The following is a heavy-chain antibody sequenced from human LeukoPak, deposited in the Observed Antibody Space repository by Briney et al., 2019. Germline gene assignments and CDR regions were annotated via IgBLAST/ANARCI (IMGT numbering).Heavy chain of an antibody. V-gene: IGHV4-38-2*02. CDR3: ARDNGYSYGYIGSDY. J-gene: IGHJ4*02. Sequence: SETLSLTCTVSGGSISSYYWSWIRQPPGKGLEWIGSIYHSGSTYYNPSLKSRVTISVDTSKNQFSLKLSSVTAADTAVYYCARDNGYSYGYIGSDYWGRGTLVTVSS. D-gene: IGHD5-18*01. CDR1: GGSISSYY. CDR2: IYHSGST.